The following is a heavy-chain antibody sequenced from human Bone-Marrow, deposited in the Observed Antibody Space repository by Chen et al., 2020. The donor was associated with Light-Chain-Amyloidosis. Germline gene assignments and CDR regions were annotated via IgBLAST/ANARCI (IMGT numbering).Heavy chain of an antibody. CDR2: IYPDDSDA. J-gene: IGHJ4*02. CDR3: ARRRDGYNFDY. CDR1: GYTFPNYW. Sequence: EVQLEQSGPEVKKPGESLKISCKGSGYTFPNYWIGWVRQMPGKGLEWMGVIYPDDSDARYSPSVEGQVTSSADKSITTAYLQGRSLKASDTAMYYCARRRDGYNFDYWGQGTLVTVSS. V-gene: IGHV5-51*01. D-gene: IGHD5-12*01.